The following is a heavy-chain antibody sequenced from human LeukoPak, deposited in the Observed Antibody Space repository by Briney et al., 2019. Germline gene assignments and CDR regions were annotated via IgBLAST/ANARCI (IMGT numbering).Heavy chain of an antibody. Sequence: SETLSLTCAVYGGSFSGYYWSWIRQPPGKGLEWIGEINHSGSTNYNPSLKSRVTISVDTSKNQFSLKLSSVTAADTAVYYCARRVGGGWYRVAWFDPWGQGTLVTVSS. CDR2: INHSGST. CDR1: GGSFSGYY. V-gene: IGHV4-34*01. J-gene: IGHJ5*02. D-gene: IGHD6-19*01. CDR3: ARRVGGGWYRVAWFDP.